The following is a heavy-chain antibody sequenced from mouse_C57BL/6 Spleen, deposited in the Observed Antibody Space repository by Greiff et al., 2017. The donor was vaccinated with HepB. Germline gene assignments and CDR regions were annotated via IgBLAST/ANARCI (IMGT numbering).Heavy chain of an antibody. V-gene: IGHV1-76*01. J-gene: IGHJ1*03. CDR1: GYTFTDYY. CDR2: IYPGSGNT. CDR3: ARSGSSYGYWYFDV. Sequence: LVESGAELVRPGASVKLSCKASGYTFTDYYINWVKQRPGQGLEWIARIYPGSGNTYYNEKFKGKATLTADKSSSTAYMQLSSLTSEDSAVYFCARSGSSYGYWYFDVWGTGTTVTVSS. D-gene: IGHD1-1*01.